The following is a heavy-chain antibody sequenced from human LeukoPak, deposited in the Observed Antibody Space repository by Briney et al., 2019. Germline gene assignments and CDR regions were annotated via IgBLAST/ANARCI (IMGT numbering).Heavy chain of an antibody. CDR1: GGSISSSSYY. Sequence: PSETLSLTCTVSGGSISSSSYYWGWIRQPPGKGLEWIGSIYYSGSTYYNPSLKSRVTISVDTSKNQFSLKLSSVTAADTAVYYCARATQDSYGDYKDDAIYYYGMDVWGQGTTVTVSS. J-gene: IGHJ6*02. CDR3: ARATQDSYGDYKDDAIYYYGMDV. D-gene: IGHD4-17*01. CDR2: IYYSGST. V-gene: IGHV4-39*07.